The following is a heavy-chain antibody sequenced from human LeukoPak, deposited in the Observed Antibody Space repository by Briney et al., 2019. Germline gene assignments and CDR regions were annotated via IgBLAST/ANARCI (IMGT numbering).Heavy chain of an antibody. V-gene: IGHV2-5*02. CDR3: ALKRGTTGTFFFDY. Sequence: ESGPTLVKPTQTLTLTCTFSGFSLSTSGVGVGWIRQPPGKALEWLALIYWDDDKRYSPSLKSRLTITKDTSKNQVVLTMTNMDPVDIATYYCALKRGTTGTFFFDYWGQGTLVTVSS. D-gene: IGHD1-1*01. J-gene: IGHJ4*02. CDR1: GFSLSTSGVG. CDR2: IYWDDDK.